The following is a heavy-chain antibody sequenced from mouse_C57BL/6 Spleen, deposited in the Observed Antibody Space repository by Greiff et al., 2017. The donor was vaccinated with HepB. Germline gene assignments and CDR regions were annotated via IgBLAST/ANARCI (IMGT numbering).Heavy chain of an antibody. Sequence: QVQLQQPGAELVKPGASVKLSCKASGYTFTSYWMQWVKQRPGQGLDWIGEIDPSDGYTNYNQKFKGKATLTVDTSSSTAYMQLSSLTSEDSAVYYCARPGSSYRYFDVWGTGTTVTVSS. D-gene: IGHD1-1*01. CDR3: ARPGSSYRYFDV. J-gene: IGHJ1*03. CDR2: IDPSDGYT. CDR1: GYTFTSYW. V-gene: IGHV1-50*01.